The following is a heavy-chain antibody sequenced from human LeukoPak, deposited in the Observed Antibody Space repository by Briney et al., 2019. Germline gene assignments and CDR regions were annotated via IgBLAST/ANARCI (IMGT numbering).Heavy chain of an antibody. Sequence: GGSLRLSCAASGFNFINYWMNWVRQSPGKGLEWVANIKQEGSEKYYVDSVKGRFTISRDNAKNSLYLQMNSLRAEETAVYYCARVDSSGWSKYYYYYMDVWGKETTVTISS. CDR2: IKQEGSEK. J-gene: IGHJ6*03. CDR1: GFNFINYW. D-gene: IGHD6-19*01. CDR3: ARVDSSGWSKYYYYYMDV. V-gene: IGHV3-7*04.